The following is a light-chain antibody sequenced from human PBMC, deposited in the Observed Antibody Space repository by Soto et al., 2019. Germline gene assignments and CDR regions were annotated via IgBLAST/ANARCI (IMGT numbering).Light chain of an antibody. CDR1: QSISTY. J-gene: IGKJ1*01. CDR2: AAS. Sequence: DIQMTQSPSSLSASVGDRVTITCRASQSISTYLSWYQQRPGKAPHLLIFAASSLQSGVPSRFSGRRSGTEFTLNISSLQPADVGTYYCQQSYSTAWTFGQGIKVDIK. V-gene: IGKV1-39*01. CDR3: QQSYSTAWT.